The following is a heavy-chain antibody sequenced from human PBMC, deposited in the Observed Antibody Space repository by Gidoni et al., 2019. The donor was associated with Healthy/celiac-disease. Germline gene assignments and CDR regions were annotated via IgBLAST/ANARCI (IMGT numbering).Heavy chain of an antibody. Sequence: QVQLVQSGAEVKKPGASVKVSCKASGYTFTGYYMHWVRQAPGQGLERMGWINPNSGGTNYAQKFQGRVTMTRDTSISTAYMELSRLRTDDTAVYYCARVIERGDGWFDPWGQGTLVTVSS. V-gene: IGHV1-2*02. J-gene: IGHJ5*02. D-gene: IGHD1-26*01. CDR1: GYTFTGYY. CDR2: INPNSGGT. CDR3: ARVIERGDGWFDP.